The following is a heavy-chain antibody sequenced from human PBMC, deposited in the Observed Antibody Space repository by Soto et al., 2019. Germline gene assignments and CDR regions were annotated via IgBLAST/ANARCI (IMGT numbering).Heavy chain of an antibody. Sequence: QVQLQESGPGLVKPSETLSLTCTVSGGSISSYYWSWIRQPPGKGLEWIGYIYYSGSTNYNPSLKSRVTISVDTSKNQFSLKLSSVTAADTAVYYCARDRRDYYDSRDNWYFDLWGRGTLVTVSS. CDR1: GGSISSYY. V-gene: IGHV4-59*01. D-gene: IGHD3-22*01. J-gene: IGHJ2*01. CDR3: ARDRRDYYDSRDNWYFDL. CDR2: IYYSGST.